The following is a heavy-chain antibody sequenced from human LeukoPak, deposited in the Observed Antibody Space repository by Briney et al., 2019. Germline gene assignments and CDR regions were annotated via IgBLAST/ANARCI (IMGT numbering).Heavy chain of an antibody. V-gene: IGHV1-69*04. CDR3: ARDQGFGPTNYYYYGMDL. Sequence: SVKVSCKASGGTFSSYAISWVRQAPGQGLEWMGRIIPIFGIANYAQKFQGRVTITADKSTSTAYLELSRLTSEDTAVYYCARDQGFGPTNYYYYGMDLWGQGTTVTVSS. J-gene: IGHJ6*02. D-gene: IGHD3-10*01. CDR2: IIPIFGIA. CDR1: GGTFSSYA.